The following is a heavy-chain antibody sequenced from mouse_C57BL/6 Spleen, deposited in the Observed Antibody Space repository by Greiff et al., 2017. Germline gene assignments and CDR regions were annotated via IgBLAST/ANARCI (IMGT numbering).Heavy chain of an antibody. Sequence: VQLQQPGAELVKPGASVKLSCKASGYTFTSYWMHWVKQRPGRGLEWIGRIDPNSGGTKYNEKFKSKATLTVDKHTSTAYMQLSSLTSEDAAVYYCTRVPLCDYAMDYWGQGTSVTVSS. CDR1: GYTFTSYW. V-gene: IGHV1-72*01. D-gene: IGHD6-2*01. CDR2: IDPNSGGT. J-gene: IGHJ4*01. CDR3: TRVPLCDYAMDY.